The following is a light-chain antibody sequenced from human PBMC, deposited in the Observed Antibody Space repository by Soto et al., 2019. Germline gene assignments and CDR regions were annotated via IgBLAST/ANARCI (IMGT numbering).Light chain of an antibody. CDR3: QQYGSSPRT. J-gene: IGKJ1*01. V-gene: IGKV3-20*01. CDR2: GGS. Sequence: EIVLTQSPGTLSFSPGERAALSCRASQSVSRNYVAWYQQKPGQAPRLLMYGGSNRATGIPDRFSGSGSGTDFTLTISRLEPEDFAVYYCQQYGSSPRTFGQGTKVDIK. CDR1: QSVSRNY.